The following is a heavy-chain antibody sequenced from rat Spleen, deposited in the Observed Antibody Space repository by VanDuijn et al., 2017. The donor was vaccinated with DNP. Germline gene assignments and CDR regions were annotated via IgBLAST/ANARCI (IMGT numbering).Heavy chain of an antibody. Sequence: QVQLKESGPGLVQPSQTLSLTCTVSGFSLSSYGVTWVRHPPGKGLEWMGVIWASGNTNYDSILESRLSISRDTSKSQVYLKMTSLQAEDTATYYCATPPIIRATGSVTDAWGQGVSVTVSS. V-gene: IGHV2-13*01. CDR2: IWASGNT. CDR3: ATPPIIRATGSVTDA. D-gene: IGHD4-3*01. J-gene: IGHJ4*01. CDR1: GFSLSSYG.